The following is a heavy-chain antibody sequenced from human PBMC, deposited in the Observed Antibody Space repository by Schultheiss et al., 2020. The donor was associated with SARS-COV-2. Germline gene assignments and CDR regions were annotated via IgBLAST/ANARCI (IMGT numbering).Heavy chain of an antibody. CDR1: GFTFSNCA. J-gene: IGHJ4*02. CDR3: ARVDFGNNYFDY. Sequence: GGSLRLSCAASGFTFSNCAMSWVRQAPGKGLEWVSYISSSGSTIYYADSVKGRFTISRDNAKNSLYLQMNSLRAEDTAVYYCARVDFGNNYFDYWGQGTLVTVSS. CDR2: ISSSGSTI. D-gene: IGHD3/OR15-3a*01. V-gene: IGHV3-48*03.